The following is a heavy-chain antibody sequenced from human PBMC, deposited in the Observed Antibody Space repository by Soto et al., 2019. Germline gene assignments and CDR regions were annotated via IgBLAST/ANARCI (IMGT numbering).Heavy chain of an antibody. V-gene: IGHV3-11*01. CDR1: GIVFSDY. CDR3: ARLPFPWGWFDP. Sequence: QVQLVESGGGLVKPGGSLRLCCAASGIVFSDYMSWVRQAPGKGLEWLSYISGSGRTIYSADSVKGRFTISRDNATNSLYLQMNNVRTEVTAVYYCARLPFPWGWFDPWGQGTLVTVSS. D-gene: IGHD3-16*01. J-gene: IGHJ5*02. CDR2: ISGSGRTI.